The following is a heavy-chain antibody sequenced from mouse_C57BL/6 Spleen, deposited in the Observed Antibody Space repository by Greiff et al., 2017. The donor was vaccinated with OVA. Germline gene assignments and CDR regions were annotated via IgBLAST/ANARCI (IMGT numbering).Heavy chain of an antibody. CDR3: ARNEDGYDEGAMDY. D-gene: IGHD2-2*01. J-gene: IGHJ4*01. CDR1: GYAFSSSW. Sequence: QVQLQQSGPELVKPGASVKISCKASGYAFSSSWMNWVKQRPGKGLEWIGRIYPGDGDTHYNGKFKGNATLTADKSSSTAYMQLSSLTSEDSAVYFCARNEDGYDEGAMDYWGQGTSVTVSS. CDR2: IYPGDGDT. V-gene: IGHV1-82*01.